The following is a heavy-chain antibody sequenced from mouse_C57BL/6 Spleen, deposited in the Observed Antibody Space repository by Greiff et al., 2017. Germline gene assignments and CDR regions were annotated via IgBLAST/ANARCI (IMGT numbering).Heavy chain of an antibody. Sequence: VQLKESEGGLVQPGSSMKLSCTASGFTFSDYYMAWVRQVPEKGLEWVANINYDGSSTYYLDSLKSRFIISRDNAKNILYLQMSSLKSEDTATYYCARVKSNYYFDYWGQGTTLTVSS. CDR1: GFTFSDYY. V-gene: IGHV5-16*01. CDR3: ARVKSNYYFDY. D-gene: IGHD2-5*01. J-gene: IGHJ2*01. CDR2: INYDGSST.